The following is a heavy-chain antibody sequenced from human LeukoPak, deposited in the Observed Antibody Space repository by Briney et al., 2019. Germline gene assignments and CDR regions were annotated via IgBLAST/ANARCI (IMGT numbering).Heavy chain of an antibody. Sequence: PSQTLSLTCTVSGGSISSGGYYWSWIRQHPGKGLEWIGYIYYSGGTYYNPSLKSRVTISVDTSKNQFSLKLSSVTAADTAVYYCARFGSPTYYYDSSGYYYDWFDPWGQGTLVTVSS. CDR3: ARFGSPTYYYDSSGYYYDWFDP. D-gene: IGHD3-22*01. J-gene: IGHJ5*02. CDR2: IYYSGGT. V-gene: IGHV4-31*03. CDR1: GGSISSGGYY.